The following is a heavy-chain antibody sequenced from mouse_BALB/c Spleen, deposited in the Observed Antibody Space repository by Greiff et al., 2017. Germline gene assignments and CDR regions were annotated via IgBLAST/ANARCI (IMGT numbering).Heavy chain of an antibody. CDR3: ARGGSTTAKGAMDY. CDR2: ISSGGSYT. D-gene: IGHD1-2*01. Sequence: EVQRVESGGDLVKPGGSLKLSCAASGFTFSSYGMSWVRQTPDKRLEWVATISSGGSYTYYPDSVKGRFTISRDNAKNTLYLQMSSLKSEDTAMYYCARGGSTTAKGAMDYWGQGTSVTVSS. CDR1: GFTFSSYG. V-gene: IGHV5-6*01. J-gene: IGHJ4*01.